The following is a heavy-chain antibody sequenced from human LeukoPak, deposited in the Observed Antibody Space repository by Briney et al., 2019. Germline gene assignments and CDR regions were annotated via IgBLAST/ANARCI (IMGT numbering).Heavy chain of an antibody. V-gene: IGHV1-46*03. CDR3: ARAISQLPPYNWFDP. Sequence: ASVKVSCKASGYTFTRYYMHWVRQAPGQGLEGMGIINPSGGSTSYAQKFQGRVTMTRDTSTSTVYMELSSLRSEDTAVYYCARAISQLPPYNWFDPWGQGTLVTVSS. J-gene: IGHJ5*02. CDR2: INPSGGST. CDR1: GYTFTRYY. D-gene: IGHD2-2*01.